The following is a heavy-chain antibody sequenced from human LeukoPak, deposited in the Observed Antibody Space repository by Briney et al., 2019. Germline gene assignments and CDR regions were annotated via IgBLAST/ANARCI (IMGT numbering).Heavy chain of an antibody. D-gene: IGHD6-13*01. CDR2: ISGYNGQT. J-gene: IGHJ4*02. V-gene: IGHV1-18*01. CDR3: VRDIALIAAAGYYFDH. Sequence: ASVKVSCKASGYTSTNYRISWVRHAPGQGREWVGWISGYNGQTISTPSLQGRLTMTTDTSTSTAHMELTGLTSGDTAVYYCVRDIALIAAAGYYFDHWGQGTQVTVSS. CDR1: GYTSTNYR.